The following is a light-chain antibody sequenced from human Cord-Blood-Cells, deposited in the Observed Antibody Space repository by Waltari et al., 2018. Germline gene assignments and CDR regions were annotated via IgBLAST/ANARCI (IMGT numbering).Light chain of an antibody. CDR1: QSVSSSY. CDR2: GAS. Sequence: EIVLTQSPGTLSLSPGERATLSCRASQSVSSSYLAWYQQKPGQAPRLLSYGASSRATGIPDRFSGSVSGTDLTLTISRLEPEDFAVYYCQQYGSSPPSTFGQGTKVEIK. CDR3: QQYGSSPPST. J-gene: IGKJ1*01. V-gene: IGKV3-20*01.